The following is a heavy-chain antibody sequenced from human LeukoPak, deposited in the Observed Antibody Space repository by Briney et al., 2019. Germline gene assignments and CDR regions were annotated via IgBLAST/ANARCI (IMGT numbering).Heavy chain of an antibody. J-gene: IGHJ6*02. D-gene: IGHD4-23*01. CDR3: ARERTTVVTLDYYYGMDV. CDR1: GYSFTGYY. V-gene: IGHV1-2*02. Sequence: ASVNVSCTASGYSFTGYYIHWVRQAPGQGLEWMGWINPNSGGTKYAQKFQGRLTMTRDTSISTANMELSRLRSDDTAVYYCARERTTVVTLDYYYGMDVWGQGTTVTVSS. CDR2: INPNSGGT.